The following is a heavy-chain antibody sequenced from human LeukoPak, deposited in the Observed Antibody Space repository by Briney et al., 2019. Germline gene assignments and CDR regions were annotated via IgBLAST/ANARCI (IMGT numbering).Heavy chain of an antibody. CDR3: ARDSGGYNLRFYGMDV. J-gene: IGHJ6*02. Sequence: ASVKVSCKVSGYTLTELSMHWVRQAPGKGLEWMGGFDPEDGETIYAQKFQGRVTMTEDTSTDTAYMELSSLRSEDTAVYYCARDSGGYNLRFYGMDVWGQGTTVTVSS. D-gene: IGHD5-24*01. CDR1: GYTLTELS. CDR2: FDPEDGET. V-gene: IGHV1-24*01.